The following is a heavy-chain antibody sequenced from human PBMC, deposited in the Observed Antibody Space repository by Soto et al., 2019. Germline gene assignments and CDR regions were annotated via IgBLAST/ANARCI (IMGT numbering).Heavy chain of an antibody. CDR1: GYTFTSYG. CDR2: ISAYNGNT. CDR3: ARDRTTYYYGSGSYPWFDP. J-gene: IGHJ5*02. D-gene: IGHD3-10*01. Sequence: VASVKVSCKASGYTFTSYGISWVRQAPGQGLEWMGWISAYNGNTNYAQKLQGRVTMTTDTSTSTAYMELRSLRSDDTAVYYCARDRTTYYYGSGSYPWFDPWGQGTLVTVS. V-gene: IGHV1-18*01.